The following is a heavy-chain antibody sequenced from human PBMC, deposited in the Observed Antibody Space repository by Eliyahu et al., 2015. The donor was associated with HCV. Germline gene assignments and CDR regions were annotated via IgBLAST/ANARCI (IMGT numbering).Heavy chain of an antibody. CDR1: GFTFSNYQ. Sequence: QVQLVESGGGLVKPGGSLSLSCSTSGFTFSNYQMSWXRXAPGKRLXYIAYISTVETTXYSAALRGRFTISRDNAKNSVFLQINSLRADDTAVYYCAASAEFMSQLDFWGQGTLITVSS. CDR3: AASAEFMSQLDF. CDR2: ISTVETT. V-gene: IGHV3-11*01. D-gene: IGHD3-10*01. J-gene: IGHJ4*02.